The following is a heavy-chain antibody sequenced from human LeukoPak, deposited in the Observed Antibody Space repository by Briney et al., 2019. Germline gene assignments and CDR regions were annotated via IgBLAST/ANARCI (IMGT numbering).Heavy chain of an antibody. V-gene: IGHV3-30*19. J-gene: IGHJ4*02. Sequence: GGPLRLSCAASGFTFSTYGMHWVRQAPGKGLEWVAVISYDGSNKYYADSVKGRFTISRDNSKNTLYLQMNSLRAEDTAVYYCARVIFGSYAIDYWGQGTLVTVSS. CDR1: GFTFSTYG. D-gene: IGHD1-26*01. CDR3: ARVIFGSYAIDY. CDR2: ISYDGSNK.